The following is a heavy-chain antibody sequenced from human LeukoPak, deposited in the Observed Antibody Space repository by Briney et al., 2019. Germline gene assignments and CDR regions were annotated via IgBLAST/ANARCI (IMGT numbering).Heavy chain of an antibody. CDR3: ARDLPANLGYCTNAVCWGGFDY. CDR1: GFTVSSNY. D-gene: IGHD2-8*01. Sequence: PGGSLRLSCAASGFTVSSNYMSWVRQAPGKGLEWVAVISYDGSNKYYADSVKGRFTISRDNSKNTLYLQMNSLRAEDTAVYYCARDLPANLGYCTNAVCWGGFDYWGQGTLVTVSS. V-gene: IGHV3-30-3*01. J-gene: IGHJ4*02. CDR2: ISYDGSNK.